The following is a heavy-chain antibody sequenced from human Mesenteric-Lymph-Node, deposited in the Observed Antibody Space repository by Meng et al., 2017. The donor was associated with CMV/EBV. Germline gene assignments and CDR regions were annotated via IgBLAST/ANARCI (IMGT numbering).Heavy chain of an antibody. Sequence: QVLCHQGGAGLLKPSETLSVTCAVYGGSFSGSYLNWCRQSPEKGLEWNGEINHSGSTTYNPSFTSRIIISVDTSTNQISLNMSSVTAADTAVYYCARGSSYDILTGYSDYWGQGALVTVSS. V-gene: IGHV4-34*01. CDR2: INHSGST. CDR1: GGSFSGSY. D-gene: IGHD3-9*01. J-gene: IGHJ4*02. CDR3: ARGSSYDILTGYSDY.